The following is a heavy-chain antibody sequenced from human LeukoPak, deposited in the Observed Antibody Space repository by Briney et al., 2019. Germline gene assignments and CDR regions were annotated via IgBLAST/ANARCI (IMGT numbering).Heavy chain of an antibody. Sequence: GGSLRLSCATSGFTFSSYGMHWVRQAPGKGLEWVALISYDGSEKYYADSVKGRFTISRDSSKNTLYLEMNSLRAEDTAVYYCARDRSRSWSFDYWGQGTLVTVSS. CDR2: ISYDGSEK. V-gene: IGHV3-30*03. CDR1: GFTFSSYG. J-gene: IGHJ4*02. CDR3: ARDRSRSWSFDY. D-gene: IGHD6-13*01.